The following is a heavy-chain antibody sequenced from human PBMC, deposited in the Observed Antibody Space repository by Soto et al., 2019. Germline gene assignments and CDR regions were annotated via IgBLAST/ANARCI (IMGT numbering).Heavy chain of an antibody. CDR3: ARGEQYSGRIFDY. CDR2: TYYRSKWYY. V-gene: IGHV6-1*01. J-gene: IGHJ4*01. Sequence: PLQTLSLTCALTGDSVSSNSAAWGWVRQSPSRGLEWLGRTYYRSKWYYEYAVSVRGRITINPDTSKNQYSLQLNSVTPEDTAVYFCARGEQYSGRIFDYWGQGTLVTVSS. CDR1: GDSVSSNSAA. D-gene: IGHD1-26*01.